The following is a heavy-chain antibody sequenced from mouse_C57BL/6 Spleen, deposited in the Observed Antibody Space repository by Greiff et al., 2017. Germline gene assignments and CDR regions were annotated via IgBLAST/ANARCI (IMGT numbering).Heavy chain of an antibody. Sequence: EVKLMESGGGLVKPGGSLKLSCAASGFTFSSYAMSWVRQTPEKRLEWVATISDGGSYTYYPDNVKGRFTISRDNAKNNLYLQMSHLKSEDTAMDYCARDTVVEPSLRYGAMDYWGQGTSVTVSS. D-gene: IGHD1-1*01. CDR2: ISDGGSYT. V-gene: IGHV5-4*01. CDR1: GFTFSSYA. J-gene: IGHJ4*01. CDR3: ARDTVVEPSLRYGAMDY.